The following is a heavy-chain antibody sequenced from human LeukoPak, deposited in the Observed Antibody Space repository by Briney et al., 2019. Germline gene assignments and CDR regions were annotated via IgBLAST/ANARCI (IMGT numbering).Heavy chain of an antibody. D-gene: IGHD3-16*02. CDR1: GGTFSSYA. J-gene: IGHJ6*02. CDR3: ARDGTEPIQTGAQTDYDYVWGSYPPDYYYGMDV. CDR2: INPSGGST. Sequence: GASVKVSCKASGGTFSSYAISWVRQAPGQGLEWMGIINPSGGSTSYAQKFQGRVTMTRDTSTSTVYMELSSLRSEDTAVYYCARDGTEPIQTGAQTDYDYVWGSYPPDYYYGMDVWGQGTTVTVSS. V-gene: IGHV1-46*01.